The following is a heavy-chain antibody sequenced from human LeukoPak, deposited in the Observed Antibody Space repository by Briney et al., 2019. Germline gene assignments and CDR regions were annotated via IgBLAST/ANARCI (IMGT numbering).Heavy chain of an antibody. V-gene: IGHV1-69*01. CDR2: IIPIFGTA. CDR3: ASALKYSSSWYADNSY. CDR1: GGTFSSYA. Sequence: SVKASCKASGGTFSSYAISWVRQAPGQGLEWMGGIIPIFGTANYAQKFQGRVTITVDESTSTAYMELSSLRSEDTAVYYCASALKYSSSWYADNSYWGQGTLVTVSS. D-gene: IGHD6-13*01. J-gene: IGHJ4*02.